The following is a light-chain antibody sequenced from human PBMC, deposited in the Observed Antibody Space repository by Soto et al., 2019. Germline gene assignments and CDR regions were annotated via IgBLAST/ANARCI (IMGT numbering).Light chain of an antibody. CDR3: SSYTSSSTLEGV. Sequence: SLLTQPDSVSGSPGQSVTISCTGTSSDVGGYNYVSWYQQHPGKAPKLMIYEVSNRPSGVSNRFSGSKSGNTASLTISGLQAEDEADYYCSSYTSSSTLEGVFGTGTKVTVL. V-gene: IGLV2-14*01. CDR2: EVS. J-gene: IGLJ1*01. CDR1: SSDVGGYNY.